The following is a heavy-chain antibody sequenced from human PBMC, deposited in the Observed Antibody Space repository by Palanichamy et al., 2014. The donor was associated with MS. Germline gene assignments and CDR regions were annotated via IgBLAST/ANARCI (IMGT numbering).Heavy chain of an antibody. CDR1: GGTFSSYA. Sequence: QVQLVQSGAEVKKPGSSVKVSCKASGGTFSSYAISWVRQAPGQGLEWMGGIIPIFGTANYAQKFQGRVTITADESTSTAYMELSSLRSEDTAVYYCARTYYYDSSGYGDYYYGMDVWGQGTTVTVSS. CDR2: IIPIFGTA. D-gene: IGHD3-22*01. J-gene: IGHJ6*02. CDR3: ARTYYYDSSGYGDYYYGMDV. V-gene: IGHV1-69*01.